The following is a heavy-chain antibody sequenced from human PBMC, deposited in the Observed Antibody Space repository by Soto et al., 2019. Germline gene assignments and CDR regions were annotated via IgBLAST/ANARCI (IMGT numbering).Heavy chain of an antibody. V-gene: IGHV4-30-2*01. Sequence: SETLSLTCAVSGGSISSGGYSWSWIRQPPGKGLEWIGYIYHSGSTYYNPSLKSRVTISVDRSKNQFSLKLSSVTAADTAVYYCARTMIVGGFFFSFCFDYWSQGTLVTVSS. CDR2: IYHSGST. CDR1: GGSISSGGYS. D-gene: IGHD3-22*01. J-gene: IGHJ4*02. CDR3: ARTMIVGGFFFSFCFDY.